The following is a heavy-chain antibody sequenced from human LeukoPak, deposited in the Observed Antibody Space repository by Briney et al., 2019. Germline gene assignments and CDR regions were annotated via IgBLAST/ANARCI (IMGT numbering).Heavy chain of an antibody. CDR2: IIPIFGTA. D-gene: IGHD1-7*01. V-gene: IGHV1-69*05. CDR3: ARDNYAGANWFDP. CDR1: GDTFSSYA. J-gene: IGHJ5*02. Sequence: GASVKVSCKASGDTFSSYAISWVRQAPGQGLEWMGGIIPIFGTANYAQKFQGRVTITTDESTSTAYMELSSLRSEDTAVYYCARDNYAGANWFDPWGQGTLVTVSS.